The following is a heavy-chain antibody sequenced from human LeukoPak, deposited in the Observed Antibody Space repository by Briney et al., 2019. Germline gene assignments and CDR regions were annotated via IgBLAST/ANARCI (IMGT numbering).Heavy chain of an antibody. CDR3: ACSWSGYPTS. CDR1: DGSISSYY. Sequence: PSETLSLTCTVSDGSISSYYWSWIRQPPGKGLEWIGYIYYSGSTNYNPSLKSRVTISVDTSKNQFSLKLSSVTAADTAVYYCACSWSGYPTSWGQGTLVTVSS. D-gene: IGHD3-3*01. V-gene: IGHV4-59*01. J-gene: IGHJ5*02. CDR2: IYYSGST.